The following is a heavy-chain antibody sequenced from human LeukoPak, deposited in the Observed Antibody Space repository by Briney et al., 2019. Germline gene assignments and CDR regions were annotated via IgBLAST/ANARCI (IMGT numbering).Heavy chain of an antibody. CDR1: GGTFSSYA. Sequence: SVKVSCKASGGTFSSYAISWVRQAPGQGLEWMGGIIPIFGTANYAQKFQGRVTITTDESTSTAYMELSSLRSEDTAVYYCARASDYVWGSYRCRPYYYYMDVWGKGTTVTVSS. CDR3: ARASDYVWGSYRCRPYYYYMDV. V-gene: IGHV1-69*05. D-gene: IGHD3-16*02. CDR2: IIPIFGTA. J-gene: IGHJ6*03.